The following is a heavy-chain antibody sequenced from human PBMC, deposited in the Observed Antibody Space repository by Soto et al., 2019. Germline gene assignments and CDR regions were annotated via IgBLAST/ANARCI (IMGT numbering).Heavy chain of an antibody. V-gene: IGHV3-23*01. D-gene: IGHD3-9*01. J-gene: IGHJ4*02. CDR2: ISRSGNST. CDR3: AKDAKILDWLPTSYYYDL. CDR1: GFSFSSYA. Sequence: GGSLRLSCAASGFSFSSYAMSWVRQSPGKGLEWVSSISRSGNSTYSADSVRGRFTISRDNSKNTLYLQMYSLRAEDTAVYYCAKDAKILDWLPTSYYYDLWGRGALVTVSS.